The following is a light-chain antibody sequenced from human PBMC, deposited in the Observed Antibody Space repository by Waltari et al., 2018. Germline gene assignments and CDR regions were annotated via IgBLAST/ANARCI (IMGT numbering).Light chain of an antibody. Sequence: EIVLTQSPATLSLSPGERATLSCRASQSVSTFLAWYQTKPGQSPRLLIYDVSFRATVIPIRFSGSGSETDFTLTISSLEPEDFAVYYCQQRRNWPTFGGGTKVEVK. CDR1: QSVSTF. V-gene: IGKV3-11*01. CDR3: QQRRNWPT. CDR2: DVS. J-gene: IGKJ4*01.